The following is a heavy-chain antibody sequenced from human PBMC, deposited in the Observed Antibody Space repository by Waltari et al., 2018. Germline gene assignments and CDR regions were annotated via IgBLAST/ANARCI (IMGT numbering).Heavy chain of an antibody. V-gene: IGHV3-33*06. CDR1: GFTFSSYG. D-gene: IGHD3-22*01. CDR2: FWIDRTNK. J-gene: IGHJ4*02. Sequence: QVQLVESGGGVVQPGRSLRLSCAASGFTFSSYGMHWVRQAPGKGRGGVAVFWIDRTNKYYADSVKGRFTISRDNSKNTLNLQMNSLRVEDTAVYYCAKGRSYDSSGYYYGDWGQGTLVTVSS. CDR3: AKGRSYDSSGYYYGD.